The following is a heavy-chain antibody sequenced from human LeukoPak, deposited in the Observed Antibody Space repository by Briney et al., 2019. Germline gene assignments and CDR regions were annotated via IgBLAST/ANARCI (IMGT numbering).Heavy chain of an antibody. CDR2: IYPGDSDT. D-gene: IGHD3-22*01. V-gene: IGHV5-51*01. CDR3: ARHGNSYYYDSSGYYMGVDY. J-gene: IGHJ4*02. CDR1: GYSFTSYW. Sequence: GESLKISCKGSGYSFTSYWIGWVRQMPGKGLEWMGIIYPGDSDTRYSPSFQGQVTISADKSISTAYLQWSSLKASDTAMYYCARHGNSYYYDSSGYYMGVDYWGQGTLVTVSS.